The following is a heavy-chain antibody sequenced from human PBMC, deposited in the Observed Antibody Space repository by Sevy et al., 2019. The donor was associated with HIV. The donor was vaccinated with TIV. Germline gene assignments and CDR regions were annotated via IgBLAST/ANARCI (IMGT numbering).Heavy chain of an antibody. CDR1: GFTFSNAW. V-gene: IGHV3-15*01. D-gene: IGHD2-15*01. CDR2: IKSKTDGGTT. CDR3: TTVPCSGGSCYSPDWFDP. Sequence: GGSLRLSCAASGFTFSNAWMSWVRQAPGKGLEWVGRIKSKTDGGTTDYAAPVKGRFTISRDDSKNTLYLQMNSLKTADTDVYYCTTVPCSGGSCYSPDWFDPWGQGTLVTVSS. J-gene: IGHJ5*02.